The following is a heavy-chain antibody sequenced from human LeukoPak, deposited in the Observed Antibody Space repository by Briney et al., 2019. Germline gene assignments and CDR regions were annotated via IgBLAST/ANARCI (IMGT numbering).Heavy chain of an antibody. CDR3: AREGDRSSTSCQGHDAFEI. CDR2: IYNSGRT. Sequence: SETLSLTCSVSGGSVSSYFWNWIRQPPGKTLEWIGYIYNSGRTNYNPSLKSRATISLDTSKNQFPLKLGSVTAADTAVYYCAREGDRSSTSCQGHDAFEIWGQGTMVTVSS. D-gene: IGHD2-2*01. V-gene: IGHV4-59*02. J-gene: IGHJ3*02. CDR1: GGSVSSYF.